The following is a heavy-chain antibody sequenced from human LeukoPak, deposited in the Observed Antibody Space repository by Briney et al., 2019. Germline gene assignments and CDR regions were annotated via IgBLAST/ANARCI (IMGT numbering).Heavy chain of an antibody. V-gene: IGHV4-4*07. J-gene: IGHJ3*02. D-gene: IGHD3-22*01. CDR1: GGSISSYC. CDR3: AIELHVDSSGYKAFDI. CDR2: IYTSGST. Sequence: SETLSLTCTVSGGSISSYCWSWIRQPAGKGLEWIGRIYTSGSTNYNPSLKSRVTMSVDTSKNQFSLKLSSVTAADTAVYYCAIELHVDSSGYKAFDIWGQGTMVTVSS.